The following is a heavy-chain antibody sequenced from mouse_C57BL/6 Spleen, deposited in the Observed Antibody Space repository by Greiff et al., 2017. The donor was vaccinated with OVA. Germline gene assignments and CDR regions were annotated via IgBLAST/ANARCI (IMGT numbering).Heavy chain of an antibody. CDR3: ARYRNSNWYFDV. J-gene: IGHJ1*03. Sequence: DVKLQESGPGLAKPSQTLSLTCSVTGYSITSDYWNWLRKFPGNKLEYMGYISYSGSTYYNPSLKSRISITRDTSKNQYYLQLNSVTTEDTATYYCARYRNSNWYFDVWGTGTTVTVSS. CDR1: GYSITSDY. D-gene: IGHD2-5*01. CDR2: ISYSGST. V-gene: IGHV3-8*01.